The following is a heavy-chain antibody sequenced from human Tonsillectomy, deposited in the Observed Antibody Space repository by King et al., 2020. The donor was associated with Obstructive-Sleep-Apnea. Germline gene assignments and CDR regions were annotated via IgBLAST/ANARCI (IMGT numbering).Heavy chain of an antibody. D-gene: IGHD6-13*01. Sequence: VQLVESGGGVVQPGRSLRLSCAASGFTFSNYGMHWVRQAPGKGLEWVAVISYDGSNKYYADSMKGRFTISRDNSKNTLYLQMNSLRAEDTDVYYCAKEMITAAGTGGMDVWGQGTTVTVSS. CDR1: GFTFSNYG. J-gene: IGHJ6*02. CDR3: AKEMITAAGTGGMDV. V-gene: IGHV3-30*18. CDR2: ISYDGSNK.